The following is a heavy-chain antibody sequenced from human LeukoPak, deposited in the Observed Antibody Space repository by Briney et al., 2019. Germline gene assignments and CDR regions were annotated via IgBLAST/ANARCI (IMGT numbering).Heavy chain of an antibody. D-gene: IGHD3-10*01. CDR1: GFTFSSYS. CDR3: ARDRYGSGSYSDY. CDR2: ISSSSSTI. Sequence: PGGSLRLSCAASGFTFSSYSMNWVRQAPGKGLEWVSYISSSSSTIYYADSVKGRFTISRDNAKNSLYLQMNSLRAEDTAVYYCARDRYGSGSYSDYWGQGTLVTVSS. J-gene: IGHJ4*02. V-gene: IGHV3-48*01.